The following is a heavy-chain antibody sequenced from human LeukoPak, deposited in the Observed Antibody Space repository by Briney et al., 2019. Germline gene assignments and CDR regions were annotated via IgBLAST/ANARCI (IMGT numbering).Heavy chain of an antibody. CDR3: AKVPSLILINWFDP. D-gene: IGHD3-16*01. J-gene: IGHJ5*02. CDR1: GFTFSSYA. CDR2: ISGSGGST. V-gene: IGHV3-23*01. Sequence: QPGGSLRLSCAPSGFTFSSYAMSWVRQAPGKGLEWVSAISGSGGSTYYADSVKGRFTISRDNSKNTMYLQMNSLRAEDTAVYYCAKVPSLILINWFDPWDQGTLVTVSS.